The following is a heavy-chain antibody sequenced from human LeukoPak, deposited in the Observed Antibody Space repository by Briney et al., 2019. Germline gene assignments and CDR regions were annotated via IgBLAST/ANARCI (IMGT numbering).Heavy chain of an antibody. CDR3: ARVVAYYDSSGYYLHYFDY. D-gene: IGHD3-22*01. CDR1: GYSISSGYY. Sequence: SETLSLTCTVSGYSISSGYYWGWIRQPPGKGLEWIGSIYHSGSTYYNPSLKSRVTISVDTSKNQFSLKLSSVTAADTAVYYCARVVAYYDSSGYYLHYFDYWGQGTLVTVSS. CDR2: IYHSGST. J-gene: IGHJ4*02. V-gene: IGHV4-38-2*02.